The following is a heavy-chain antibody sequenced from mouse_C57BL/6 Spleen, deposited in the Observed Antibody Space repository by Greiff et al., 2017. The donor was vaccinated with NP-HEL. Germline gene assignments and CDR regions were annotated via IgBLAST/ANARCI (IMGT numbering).Heavy chain of an antibody. D-gene: IGHD2-4*01. V-gene: IGHV1-82*01. Sequence: VQLQQSGPELVKPGASVKISCKASGYAFSSSWMNWVKQRPGKGLEWIGRIYPGDGDTNYNGKFKGKATLTADKSSSTAYMQLSSLTSEDSAVYFCARWSYYEYGYAMDYWGQGTSVTVSS. J-gene: IGHJ4*01. CDR3: ARWSYYEYGYAMDY. CDR2: IYPGDGDT. CDR1: GYAFSSSW.